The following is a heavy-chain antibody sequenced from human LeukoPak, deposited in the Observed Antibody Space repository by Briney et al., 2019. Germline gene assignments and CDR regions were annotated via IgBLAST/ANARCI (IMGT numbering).Heavy chain of an antibody. CDR1: GGSISSYY. V-gene: IGHV4-4*09. J-gene: IGHJ5*02. D-gene: IGHD3-3*01. Sequence: KPSETLSLTCSVSGGSISSYYWSWIRPPPGQGLEWIGYLYTSVSTNYNPSLKSRVTISVDTSKNQCSLKLSTVPAADTAVYYCARIYNWFDPWGQGTLVTVSS. CDR3: ARIYNWFDP. CDR2: LYTSVST.